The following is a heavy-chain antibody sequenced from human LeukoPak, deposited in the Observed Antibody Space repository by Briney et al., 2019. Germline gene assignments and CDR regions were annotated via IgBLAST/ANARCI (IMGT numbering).Heavy chain of an antibody. CDR3: AGDRNSDWYSPLDY. V-gene: IGHV3-23*01. CDR1: GFTFSSCA. D-gene: IGHD6-19*01. Sequence: PGGSLRLSCAASGFTFSSCAMSWIRQAPGKGLEWVAIITATGDTAYYADSVKGRFTISRDNSRNTVYMQMDSLRAEDTAIYYCAGDRNSDWYSPLDYRGQGSQVTVSP. J-gene: IGHJ4*02. CDR2: ITATGDTA.